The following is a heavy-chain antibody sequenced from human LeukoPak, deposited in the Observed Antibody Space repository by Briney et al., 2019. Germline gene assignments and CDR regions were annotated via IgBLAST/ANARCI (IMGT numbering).Heavy chain of an antibody. CDR2: IYSGGST. D-gene: IGHD3-22*01. CDR1: GFTVSSNY. CDR3: AREFYYYDSSGRIDY. Sequence: GGSLRLSCAASGFTVSSNYMSWVRQAPGKGLEWVAVIYSGGSTYYADSVKGRFTISRDNSKNTLYLQMNSLTAEGTAVYYCAREFYYYDSSGRIDYWGQGTLVTVSS. V-gene: IGHV3-66*02. J-gene: IGHJ4*02.